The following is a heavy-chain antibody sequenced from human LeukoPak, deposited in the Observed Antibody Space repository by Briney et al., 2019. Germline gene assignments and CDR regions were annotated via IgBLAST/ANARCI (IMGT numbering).Heavy chain of an antibody. V-gene: IGHV1-2*02. Sequence: GASVTVSCKASGYIFTGYYMHWVRQAPGQGLEWMGWINPNSGGTKYAQQFQGRVTMTRDTSISTAYMELSRLTSDDTAVYYCARGEGDSSSWPLNYWGQETLVPVSP. CDR2: INPNSGGT. D-gene: IGHD6-13*01. CDR3: ARGEGDSSSWPLNY. CDR1: GYIFTGYY. J-gene: IGHJ4*02.